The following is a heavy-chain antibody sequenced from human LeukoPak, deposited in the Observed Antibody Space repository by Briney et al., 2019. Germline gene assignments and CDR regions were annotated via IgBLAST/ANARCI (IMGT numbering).Heavy chain of an antibody. CDR1: GFSLSTSGMC. CDR3: ARIQAPAYDAFDI. V-gene: IGHV2-70*11. CDR2: IDWDDDK. Sequence: SGPTLVNPTQTLTLTCTFSGFSLSTSGMCVSWIRQPPGKALEWLARIDWDDDKYYSTSLKTRLAISKDTSKNQVVLTMTNMDPVDTATYYCARIQAPAYDAFDIWGQGTMVTVSS. J-gene: IGHJ3*02.